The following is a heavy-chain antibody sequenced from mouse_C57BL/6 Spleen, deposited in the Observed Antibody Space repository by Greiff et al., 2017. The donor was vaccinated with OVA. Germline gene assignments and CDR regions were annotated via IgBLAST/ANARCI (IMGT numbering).Heavy chain of an antibody. CDR3: TTGRSYGSSYAMDY. D-gene: IGHD1-1*01. J-gene: IGHJ4*01. CDR2: IDPENGDT. Sequence: DVQLQESGAELVRPGASVKLSCTASGFNIKDDYMHWVKQRPEQGLEWIGWIDPENGDTEYASKFQGKATITADTSSNTAYLQLSSLTSEDTAVYYCTTGRSYGSSYAMDYWGQGTSVTVSS. CDR1: GFNIKDDY. V-gene: IGHV14-4*01.